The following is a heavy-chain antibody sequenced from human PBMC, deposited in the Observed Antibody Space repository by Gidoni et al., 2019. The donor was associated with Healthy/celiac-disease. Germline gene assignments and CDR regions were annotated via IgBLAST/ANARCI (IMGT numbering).Heavy chain of an antibody. J-gene: IGHJ4*02. CDR1: GGSISRGSYY. Sequence: QVQLQESGPGLVKPSQTLSLTCTVSGGSISRGSYYWSWIRQPAGKGLEWIGRIYTSGSTNYNPSLKSRVTISVDTSKNQFSLKLSSVTAADTAVYYCARASRSSSGWYVSDYWGQGTLVTVSS. V-gene: IGHV4-61*02. CDR3: ARASRSSSGWYVSDY. CDR2: IYTSGST. D-gene: IGHD6-19*01.